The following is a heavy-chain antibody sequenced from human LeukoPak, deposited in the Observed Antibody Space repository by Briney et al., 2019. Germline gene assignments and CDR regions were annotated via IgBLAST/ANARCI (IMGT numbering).Heavy chain of an antibody. D-gene: IGHD3-22*01. Sequence: GSSVKVSCKASGGTFSSYAISWVRQAPGQGLEWMRRIIPILGIANYAQKFQGRVTITADKSTSTAYMELSSLRSEDTAVYYCARGGIVVNYYYGMDVWGQGTTVTVSS. CDR3: ARGGIVVNYYYGMDV. V-gene: IGHV1-69*04. CDR2: IIPILGIA. CDR1: GGTFSSYA. J-gene: IGHJ6*02.